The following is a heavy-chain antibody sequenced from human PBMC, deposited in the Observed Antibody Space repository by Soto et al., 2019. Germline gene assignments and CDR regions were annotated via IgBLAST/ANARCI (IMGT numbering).Heavy chain of an antibody. D-gene: IGHD2-15*01. V-gene: IGHV2-26*01. CDR3: ARFMAARVGFRPYNGFDP. CDR1: GFSLSEGRMG. CDR2: IFPNDEK. J-gene: IGHJ5*02. Sequence: QVTLKESGPVVVKPTETLTLTCTVSGFSLSEGRMGVSWIRQPPGKALEWLAHIFPNDEKSYRTSLSSRLTISKDTSKSHVVLTMTHMDPVDTGTYYCARFMAARVGFRPYNGFDPWGQGTLVVVSS.